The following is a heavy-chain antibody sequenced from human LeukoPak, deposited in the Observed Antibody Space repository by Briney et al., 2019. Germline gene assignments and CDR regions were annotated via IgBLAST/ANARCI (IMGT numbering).Heavy chain of an antibody. V-gene: IGHV4-34*01. CDR1: GGSFGGYY. J-gene: IGHJ4*02. Sequence: SETLSLTCAVYGGSFGGYYWSWNRQPPGKGLEWIGEINHSGSTNYNPSLKSRVTMSVDTSKNQFSLKLSSVTAADTAVYYCASLLNVAGYSGYDSDYWGQGTLVTVSS. CDR3: ASLLNVAGYSGYDSDY. D-gene: IGHD5-12*01. CDR2: INHSGST.